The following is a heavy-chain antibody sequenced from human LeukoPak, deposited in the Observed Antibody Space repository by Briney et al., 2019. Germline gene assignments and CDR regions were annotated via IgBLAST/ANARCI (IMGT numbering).Heavy chain of an antibody. J-gene: IGHJ4*02. CDR1: AGSIISHY. V-gene: IGHV4-59*11. CDR3: AREYYYDSSAYYRYFDY. CDR2: IYYSGST. D-gene: IGHD3-22*01. Sequence: SETLSLTCTVSAGSIISHYWSWIRQPPGKGLEWIGYIYYSGSTNFDPSLKSRVTLSIDTSKNQFSLNLSSVTAADTAVYYCAREYYYDSSAYYRYFDYWGQGALVTVSS.